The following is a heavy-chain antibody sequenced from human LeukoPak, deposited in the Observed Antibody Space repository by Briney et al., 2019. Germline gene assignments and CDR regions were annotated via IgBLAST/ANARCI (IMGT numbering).Heavy chain of an antibody. Sequence: GASVKVSCKASGGTFSSYAISWVRQAPGQGLEWMGRIIPILGIANYAQKFQGRVTITADKSTSTAYMELSSLRSEDTAVYYCANGELMTTVTTGYWGQGTLVTVSS. V-gene: IGHV1-69*04. CDR3: ANGELMTTVTTGY. J-gene: IGHJ4*02. D-gene: IGHD4-17*01. CDR2: IIPILGIA. CDR1: GGTFSSYA.